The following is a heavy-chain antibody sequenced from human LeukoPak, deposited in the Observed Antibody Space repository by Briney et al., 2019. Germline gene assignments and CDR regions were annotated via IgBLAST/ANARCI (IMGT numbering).Heavy chain of an antibody. CDR1: GFTFSSYG. V-gene: IGHV3-30*02. J-gene: IGHJ5*02. CDR3: AKDPIGGSQNNWFDP. Sequence: GGSLRLSCAASGFTFSSYGMHWVRQAPGKGLEWVAFIRYDGGNKYYADSVKGRFTISRDNSKNTLYLQMNSLRAEDTAVYYCAKDPIGGSQNNWFDPWGQGTLVTVSS. D-gene: IGHD1-26*01. CDR2: IRYDGGNK.